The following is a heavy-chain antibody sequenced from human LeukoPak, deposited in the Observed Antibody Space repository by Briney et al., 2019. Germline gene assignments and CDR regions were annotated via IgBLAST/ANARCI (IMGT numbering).Heavy chain of an antibody. J-gene: IGHJ4*02. CDR1: GFTFSSYG. V-gene: IGHV3-33*01. Sequence: GRSLRLSCAAPGFTFSSYGMHWVRQAPGKGLEWVAVIWYDGSNKYYADSVKGRFTISRDNSKNTLYLQMNSLRAEDTAVYYCAREAVDTAMVTGIDYWGQGTLVTVSS. D-gene: IGHD5-18*01. CDR2: IWYDGSNK. CDR3: AREAVDTAMVTGIDY.